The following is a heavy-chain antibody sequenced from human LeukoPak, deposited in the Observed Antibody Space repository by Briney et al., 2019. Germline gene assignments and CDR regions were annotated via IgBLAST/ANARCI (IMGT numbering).Heavy chain of an antibody. CDR3: ASVPGGESLYYYYGMDV. CDR2: INPNSGGT. J-gene: IGHJ6*02. Sequence: ASVKVSCKASGYTFTGYYMHWERQAPGQGLEWMGWINPNSGGTNYAQKFQGRVTMTRDTSISTAYMELSRLRSDDTAVYYCASVPGGESLYYYYGMDVWGQGTTVTVSS. V-gene: IGHV1-2*02. CDR1: GYTFTGYY. D-gene: IGHD3-10*01.